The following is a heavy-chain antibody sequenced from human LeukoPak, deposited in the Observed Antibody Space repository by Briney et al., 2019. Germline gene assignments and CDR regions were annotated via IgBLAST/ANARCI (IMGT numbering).Heavy chain of an antibody. V-gene: IGHV3-48*04. CDR1: GFTLSTYW. CDR2: ISSSGSTI. CDR3: ARVSGYVTFDY. D-gene: IGHD3-22*01. Sequence: GGSLRLSCAASGFTLSTYWMSWVRQAPGKGLEWVSYISSSGSTIYYADSVKGRFTISRDNAKNSLYLQMNSLRAEDTAVYYCARVSGYVTFDYWGQGTLVTVSS. J-gene: IGHJ4*02.